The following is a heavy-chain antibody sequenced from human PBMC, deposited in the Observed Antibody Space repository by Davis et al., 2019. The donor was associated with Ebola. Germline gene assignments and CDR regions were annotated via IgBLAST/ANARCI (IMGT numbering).Heavy chain of an antibody. CDR3: ARDEDY. CDR1: GFTFSSYG. J-gene: IGHJ4*02. Sequence: GESLKISCAASGFTFSSYGMHWVRQAPGKGLEWVAFIRYDGSNKYYADSVKGRFTISRDNSKNTLYLQMNSLRAEDTAVYYCARDEDYWGQGTLVTVSS. V-gene: IGHV3-30*02. CDR2: IRYDGSNK.